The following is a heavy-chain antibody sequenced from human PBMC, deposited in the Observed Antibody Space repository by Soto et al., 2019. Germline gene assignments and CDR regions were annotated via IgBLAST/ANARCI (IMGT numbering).Heavy chain of an antibody. Sequence: EVQVVESGGGLIQPGGSLRLSCAGSGFTFSNYNMDWVHQAPGKGLEWISYISTTSRTIFYADSVKGRFTISRDNARNSLFLQMNSLRDEDTAVYYCARDGSRGYDMDVWGQGTTVIVSS. CDR1: GFTFSNYN. CDR3: ARDGSRGYDMDV. D-gene: IGHD1-1*01. V-gene: IGHV3-48*02. J-gene: IGHJ6*02. CDR2: ISTTSRTI.